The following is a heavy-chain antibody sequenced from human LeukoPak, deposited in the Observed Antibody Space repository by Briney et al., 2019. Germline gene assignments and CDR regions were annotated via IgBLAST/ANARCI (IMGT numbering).Heavy chain of an antibody. V-gene: IGHV1-18*01. CDR2: ISAYNGNT. J-gene: IGHJ3*02. Sequence: ASVKVSCKASGYTFTTYGISWVRQAPGHGLECMGWISAYNGNTNYVQKLQGRVTMTTDTSTTTAYMELTNLRSDDTAVYYCARRSSSSPASDIWAQGTMVTVSS. CDR3: ARRSSSSPASDI. CDR1: GYTFTTYG. D-gene: IGHD6-6*01.